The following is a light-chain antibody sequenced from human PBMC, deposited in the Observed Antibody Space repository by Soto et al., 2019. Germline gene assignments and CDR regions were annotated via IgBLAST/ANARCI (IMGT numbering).Light chain of an antibody. CDR1: QTISSW. CDR3: QQYGNSPLT. V-gene: IGKV1-5*03. Sequence: DLQMTQSPSTLSGSLGDRVTITSRASQTISSWLAWYQQKPGKAPKLLIYKASTLKSGVPSRFSGSGSGTEFTLTISSLQTDDFALYYCQQYGNSPLTFGGGTKVDIK. J-gene: IGKJ4*01. CDR2: KAS.